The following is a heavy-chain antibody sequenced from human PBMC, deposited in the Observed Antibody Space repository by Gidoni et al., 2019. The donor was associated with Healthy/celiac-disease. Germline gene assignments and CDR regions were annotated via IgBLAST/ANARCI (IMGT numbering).Heavy chain of an antibody. J-gene: IGHJ4*02. V-gene: IGHV1-69*04. CDR2: IIPILGIA. CDR3: ARDRQGTLGYPDYFDY. D-gene: IGHD7-27*01. CDR1: GGTFSSYA. Sequence: QVQLVQSGAEVKKPGSSVKVSCKASGGTFSSYAISWVRQAPGQGLEWMGRIIPILGIANYAQKIQGRVTITADKSTSTAYMELSSLRSEDTAVYYCARDRQGTLGYPDYFDYWGQGTLVTVSS.